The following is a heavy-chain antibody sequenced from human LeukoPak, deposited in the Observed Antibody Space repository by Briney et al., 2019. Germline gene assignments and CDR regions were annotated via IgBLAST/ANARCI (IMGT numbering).Heavy chain of an antibody. CDR2: FDPQDGGT. D-gene: IGHD1-26*01. CDR1: GSSLTELS. J-gene: IGHJ4*01. V-gene: IGHV1-24*01. Sequence: GASVKVSCKVSGSSLTELSMHWVRQAPGKGFDYMGGFDPQDGGTVFAQIFQGRVTMSEDTSTDTAYMTMSSLTFEDTAIYYCAIGLVGASGYFDYWGHGTLVTVSS. CDR3: AIGLVGASGYFDY.